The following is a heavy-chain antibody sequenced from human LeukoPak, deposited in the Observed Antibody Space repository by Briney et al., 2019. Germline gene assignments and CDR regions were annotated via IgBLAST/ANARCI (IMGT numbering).Heavy chain of an antibody. D-gene: IGHD3-3*01. CDR2: ISYDGNNK. CDR1: GFTFSSYA. J-gene: IGHJ4*02. CDR3: ARAIANYDFWSGQGY. Sequence: GRSLRLSCAASGFTFSSYAMHWARQAPGKGLEGVAVISYDGNNKYYADSVKGRFTISRDISKNTLYLQMNSLRAEDTAVYYCARAIANYDFWSGQGYWGQGTLVTVSS. V-gene: IGHV3-30-3*01.